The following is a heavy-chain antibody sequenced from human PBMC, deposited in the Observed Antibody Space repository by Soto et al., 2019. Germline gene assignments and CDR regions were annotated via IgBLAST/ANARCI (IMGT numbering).Heavy chain of an antibody. J-gene: IGHJ4*02. D-gene: IGHD2-2*02. V-gene: IGHV4-30-4*01. CDR2: IYYSGST. Sequence: SETLSLTCTVSGGSISSGDYYWSWIRQPPGKGLEWIGYIYYSGSTSYNPSLKSRVTISVDTSKNQFSLKLSSVTAADTAVYYCAREGQYCSSTSCYMNGGCDYWGQGTLVTVSS. CDR1: GGSISSGDYY. CDR3: AREGQYCSSTSCYMNGGCDY.